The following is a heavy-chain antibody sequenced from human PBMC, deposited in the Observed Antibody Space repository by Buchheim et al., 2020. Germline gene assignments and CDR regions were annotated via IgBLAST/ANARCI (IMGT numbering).Heavy chain of an antibody. V-gene: IGHV4-39*07. CDR3: ARDPYYYDNSGYKYFFDY. CDR2: ICSTGTT. D-gene: IGHD3-22*01. J-gene: IGHJ4*02. CDR1: GGSIDSRNYY. Sequence: QLQLQESGPGLVKPSETLSLTCTVSGGSIDSRNYYWGWIRQPPGEGLEWIGTICSTGTTYYNPSLKSRVTISVYTSKHQFFLKLSSVTAADTAVYYCARDPYYYDNSGYKYFFDYWGQGIL.